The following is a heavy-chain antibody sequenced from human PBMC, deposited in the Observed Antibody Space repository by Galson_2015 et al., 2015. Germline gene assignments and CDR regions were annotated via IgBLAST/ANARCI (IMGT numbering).Heavy chain of an antibody. Sequence: KGLEWVSLISSGATTYYADSVKGRFTISRDNSKNTVYLQMNSLRAEDTAVYYCAREASGVRREYWGQGTLVTVSS. V-gene: IGHV3-53*01. D-gene: IGHD3-3*01. J-gene: IGHJ4*02. CDR2: ISSGATT. CDR3: AREASGVRREY.